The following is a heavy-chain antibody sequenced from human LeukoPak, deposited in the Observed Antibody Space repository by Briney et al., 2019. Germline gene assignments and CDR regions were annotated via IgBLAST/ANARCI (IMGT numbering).Heavy chain of an antibody. CDR1: GGSFSGYY. CDR3: ARARRGYSYDY. CDR2: INHSGST. J-gene: IGHJ4*02. D-gene: IGHD5-18*01. V-gene: IGHV4-34*01. Sequence: SETLSLTCAVYGGSFSGYYWSWIRQPPGKGLEWIGEINHSGSTNYNPSLKSRVTISVDTSKNQFSLKLSSVTAADTAVYYCARARRGYSYDYWDQGTLVTVSS.